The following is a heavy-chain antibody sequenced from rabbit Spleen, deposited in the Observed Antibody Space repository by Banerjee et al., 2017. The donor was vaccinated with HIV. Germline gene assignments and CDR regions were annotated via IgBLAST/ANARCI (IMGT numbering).Heavy chain of an antibody. J-gene: IGHJ4*01. Sequence: QEQLEESGGDLVKPEGSLTLPCTASGFSFNDDYVMCWVRQAPGKGLEWIACINMFTGKSVYASWAKGRFIMSRPSSTTVTLQMTSLTVADTATYFCARDLVAAIGWNFNLWGPGTLVTVS. CDR1: GFSFNDDYV. CDR2: INMFTGKS. CDR3: ARDLVAAIGWNFNL. V-gene: IGHV1S45*01. D-gene: IGHD5-1*01.